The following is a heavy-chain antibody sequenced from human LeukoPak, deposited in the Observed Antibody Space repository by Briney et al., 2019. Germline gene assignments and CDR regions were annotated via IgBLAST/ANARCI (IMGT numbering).Heavy chain of an antibody. CDR1: GGSFSGYY. J-gene: IGHJ6*02. D-gene: IGHD3-3*01. V-gene: IGHV4-34*01. Sequence: PETLSLTCAVYGGSFSGYYWSWIRQPPGKGLEWIGEINHSGSTNYNPSLKSRVTISVDTSKNQFSLKLSSVTAADTAVYYCARKTIFGVVIRNYYGMDVWGQGTTVTVSS. CDR3: ARKTIFGVVIRNYYGMDV. CDR2: INHSGST.